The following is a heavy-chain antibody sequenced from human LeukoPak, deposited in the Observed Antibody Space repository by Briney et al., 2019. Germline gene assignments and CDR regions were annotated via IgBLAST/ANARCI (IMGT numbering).Heavy chain of an antibody. J-gene: IGHJ4*02. CDR3: AKGSAYSGSLIDY. CDR2: IRNDGSII. Sequence: GGSLRLSCTASGFTFSNSGMHWVRQAPGKGLEWVASIRNDGSIIFYGDSVKGRFTISRDNSKNTLYLQMNSLRAEDTAVYYCAKGSAYSGSLIDYWGQGTLVTVSS. V-gene: IGHV3-30*02. CDR1: GFTFSNSG. D-gene: IGHD1-26*01.